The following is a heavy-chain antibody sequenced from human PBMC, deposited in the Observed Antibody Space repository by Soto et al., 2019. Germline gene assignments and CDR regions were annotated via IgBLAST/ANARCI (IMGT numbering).Heavy chain of an antibody. V-gene: IGHV3-53*01. CDR2: IYSGETT. J-gene: IGHJ4*02. D-gene: IGHD2-21*02. CDR3: TRDGRGLGRLSLFEY. Sequence: LRLSCAASGFNVNSDYMNWVRQTPGKGLEWVASIYSGETTYYADSVRGRFTISSDKSKNTLYFQLSSLRIEDTAVYYCTRDGRGLGRLSLFEYWGQGVRVTVSS. CDR1: GFNVNSDY.